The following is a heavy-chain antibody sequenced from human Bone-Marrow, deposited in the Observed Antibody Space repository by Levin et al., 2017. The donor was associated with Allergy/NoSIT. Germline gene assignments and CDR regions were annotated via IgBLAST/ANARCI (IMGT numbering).Heavy chain of an antibody. CDR1: GGSISSSSYY. CDR2: IYYSGST. D-gene: IGHD3-10*01. Sequence: SQTLSLTCTVSGGSISSSSYYWGWIRQPPGKGLEWIGSIYYSGSTYYNPSLKSRVTISVDTSKNQFSLKLSSVTAADTAVYYCARDLRHYYGSGSYSYDGMDVWGQGTTVTVSS. CDR3: ARDLRHYYGSGSYSYDGMDV. J-gene: IGHJ6*02. V-gene: IGHV4-39*07.